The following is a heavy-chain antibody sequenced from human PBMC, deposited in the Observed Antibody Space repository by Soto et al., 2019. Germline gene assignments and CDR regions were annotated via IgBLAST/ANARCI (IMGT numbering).Heavy chain of an antibody. J-gene: IGHJ3*02. CDR1: GGTFSSYT. CDR2: IIPILGIA. D-gene: IGHD2-15*01. V-gene: IGHV1-69*02. Sequence: GASVKVSCKASGGTFSSYTISWVRQAPGQGLEWMGRIIPILGIANYAQKFQGRVTITADKSTSTAYMELSSLRSEDTAVYYCVLGFRVVVVVAATDGAFDIWGQGTMVTVSS. CDR3: VLGFRVVVVVAATDGAFDI.